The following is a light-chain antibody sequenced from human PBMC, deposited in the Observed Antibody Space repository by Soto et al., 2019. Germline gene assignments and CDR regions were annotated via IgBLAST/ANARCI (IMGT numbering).Light chain of an antibody. Sequence: QSALTQPPSASGSPGQSVTISCTGTSSDVGGYNYVSWYQQHPGKAPKLMIYEVSKRPSGVPDRFSGSKSGNTAYLTVSGLQAEDEDDYYCSSYAGSNNVVFGGGTKLTVL. CDR3: SSYAGSNNVV. CDR1: SSDVGGYNY. V-gene: IGLV2-8*01. CDR2: EVS. J-gene: IGLJ2*01.